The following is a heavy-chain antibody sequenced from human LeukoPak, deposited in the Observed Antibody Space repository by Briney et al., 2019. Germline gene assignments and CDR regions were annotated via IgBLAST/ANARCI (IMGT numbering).Heavy chain of an antibody. Sequence: SETLSLTCGVYGGSFSGYYWSWIRQPPGKGLEWIGEINHSGSTNYNPSLKSRVTISLDTSKNQFSLKLSSVTAADTAVYYCARAGSSWSRSDWFDPWGQGTLVTVSS. CDR2: INHSGST. CDR1: GGSFSGYY. J-gene: IGHJ5*02. CDR3: ARAGSSWSRSDWFDP. D-gene: IGHD6-13*01. V-gene: IGHV4-34*01.